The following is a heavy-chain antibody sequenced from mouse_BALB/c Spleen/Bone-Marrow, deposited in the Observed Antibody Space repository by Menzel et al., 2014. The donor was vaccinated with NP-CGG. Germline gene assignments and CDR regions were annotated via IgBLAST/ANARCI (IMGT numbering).Heavy chain of an antibody. J-gene: IGHJ4*01. V-gene: IGHV2-6*02. CDR1: GFSLTTYV. CDR3: GASLLRGVMDY. D-gene: IGHD1-2*01. Sequence: QVQLKESGPGLVAPSQSLSITCTVSGFSLTTYVLHWVRQPPGKALEWLVVIWSDGSTTYNSALKSRLSISLDNSKSQVFLKMGSLQADDTAMYCGGASLLRGVMDYWGQGTSVTVSS. CDR2: IWSDGST.